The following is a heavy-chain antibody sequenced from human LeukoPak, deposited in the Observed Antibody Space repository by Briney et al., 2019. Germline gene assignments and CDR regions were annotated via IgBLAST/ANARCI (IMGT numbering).Heavy chain of an antibody. V-gene: IGHV3-74*01. CDR2: VDSDGSST. D-gene: IGHD3-3*01. CDR1: GFTFSSYW. J-gene: IGHJ3*02. Sequence: GGSLRLSCAASGFTFSSYWMHWVRQAPGKGLVWVSRVDSDGSSTTYAGSVKGRFTISRDNAKSTLYLQMNSLRAEDTAVYYCARGITIFGVVNDAFNIWGQGTMVTVSS. CDR3: ARGITIFGVVNDAFNI.